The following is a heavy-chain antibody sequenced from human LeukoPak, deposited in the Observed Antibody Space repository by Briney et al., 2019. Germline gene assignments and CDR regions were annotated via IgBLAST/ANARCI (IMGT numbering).Heavy chain of an antibody. J-gene: IGHJ4*02. CDR1: GYTFTRYY. CDR3: ARVRDDSSGPLDY. D-gene: IGHD3-22*01. V-gene: IGHV1-46*01. CDR2: INPSGGST. Sequence: ASVKVSCKASGYTFTRYYINWVRQAPGQGLEWMGIINPSGGSTSNAQKFQGRVTMTRDTSTSTVYMEPSSLRSEDTAVYYCARVRDDSSGPLDYWGQGTLVTVSS.